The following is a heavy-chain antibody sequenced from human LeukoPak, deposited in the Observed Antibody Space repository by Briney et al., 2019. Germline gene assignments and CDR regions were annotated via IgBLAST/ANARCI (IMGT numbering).Heavy chain of an antibody. D-gene: IGHD2-15*01. V-gene: IGHV1-46*01. CDR3: ARTRIGRGYFDY. J-gene: IGHJ4*02. Sequence: ASVKVSCKASGYTFTSYYIHWVRQAPGQGLEWMGIINPSGGSTSYAQKFQGRVTMTRDTSTSTVYMELSSLRSEDTAVYYCARTRIGRGYFDYWGQGTLVTVSS. CDR2: INPSGGST. CDR1: GYTFTSYY.